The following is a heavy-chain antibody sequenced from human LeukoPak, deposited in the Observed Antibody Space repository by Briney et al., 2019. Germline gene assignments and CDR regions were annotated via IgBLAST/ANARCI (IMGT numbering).Heavy chain of an antibody. D-gene: IGHD2-15*01. CDR2: IGSSSSTR. CDR1: GFTFSSYS. Sequence: GGSLRLSCAASGFTFSSYSMNWVRQAPGKGLEWVAYIGSSSSTRYCADFVKGRFTISRDNAKNSLSLQMNSLRDADTAVYYCARDLYFWGQGTLVTVSS. J-gene: IGHJ4*02. V-gene: IGHV3-48*02. CDR3: ARDLYF.